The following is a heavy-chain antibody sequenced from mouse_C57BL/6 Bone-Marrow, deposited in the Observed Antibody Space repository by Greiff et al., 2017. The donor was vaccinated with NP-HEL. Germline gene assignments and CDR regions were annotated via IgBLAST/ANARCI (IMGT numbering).Heavy chain of an antibody. J-gene: IGHJ4*01. CDR2: ISNGGGST. Sequence: EAKLMESGGGLVQPRGSLKLSCAASGFTFSDYYMYWVRQTPEKRLEWVAYISNGGGSTYYPDTVKGRFTISRDNAKNTLYLQMSRLKSEDTAMYYCARQRAYAMDYWGQGTSVTVSS. CDR1: GFTFSDYY. D-gene: IGHD3-3*01. CDR3: ARQRAYAMDY. V-gene: IGHV5-12*01.